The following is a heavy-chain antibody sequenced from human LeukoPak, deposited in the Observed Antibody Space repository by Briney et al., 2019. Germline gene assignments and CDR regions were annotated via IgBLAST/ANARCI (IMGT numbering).Heavy chain of an antibody. J-gene: IGHJ4*02. Sequence: GESLKISCKGSGYSFISYWIGWVRQMPGKGLEWMGIIYSPSFQGQVTISADRSISTAYLQWSSLKASDTAMYYCTRAERLVPNYYDSSGYYYALGYWGQGTLVTVSS. V-gene: IGHV5-51*01. CDR1: GYSFISYW. CDR3: TRAERLVPNYYDSSGYYYALGY. CDR2: IY. D-gene: IGHD3-22*01.